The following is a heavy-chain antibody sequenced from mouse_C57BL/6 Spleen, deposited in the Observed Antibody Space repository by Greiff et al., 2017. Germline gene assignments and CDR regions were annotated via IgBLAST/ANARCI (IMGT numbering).Heavy chain of an antibody. Sequence: EVQRVESGPELVKPGASVKMSCKASGYTFTDYNMHWVKQSHGKSLEWIGYINPNNGGTSYNQKFKGKATLTVNKSSSTAYMELRSLTSEDSAVYYCARGGTFYYFDYGGQGTTLTVSS. J-gene: IGHJ2*01. CDR1: GYTFTDYN. CDR2: INPNNGGT. CDR3: ARGGTFYYFDY. V-gene: IGHV1-22*01.